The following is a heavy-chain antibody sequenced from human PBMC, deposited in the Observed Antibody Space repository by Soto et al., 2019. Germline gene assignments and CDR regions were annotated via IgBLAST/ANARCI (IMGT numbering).Heavy chain of an antibody. V-gene: IGHV1-46*03. CDR3: ARHRIAAAGTAGWFDP. Sequence: ASVHVSCKASGYTFTRYYMHWVRQAPAQGLEGMGISNPSGGSRSYAQQFQGRVAMIRDTSTSTVYMELSSPRSEDTAVYYCARHRIAAAGTAGWFDPWGQGTLVTVSS. D-gene: IGHD6-13*01. CDR2: SNPSGGSR. CDR1: GYTFTRYY. J-gene: IGHJ5*02.